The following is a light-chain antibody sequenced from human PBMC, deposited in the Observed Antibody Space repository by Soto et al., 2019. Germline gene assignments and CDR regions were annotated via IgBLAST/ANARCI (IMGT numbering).Light chain of an antibody. J-gene: IGKJ2*01. CDR2: DAS. CDR1: QSGSNY. CDR3: QQGSSWPPLYT. V-gene: IGKV3-11*01. Sequence: EMLLTQSPATLSLSPWERATLSYRASQSGSNYLAWYHQKPGQAPRLLIYDASNRAHSIPAMFSYSGSGTHFTLSISSLEPEDVAVYYCQQGSSWPPLYTFRQGAKLEL.